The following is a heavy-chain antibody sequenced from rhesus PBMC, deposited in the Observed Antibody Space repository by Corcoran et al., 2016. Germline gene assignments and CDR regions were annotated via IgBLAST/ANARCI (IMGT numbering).Heavy chain of an antibody. Sequence: QVQLQESGPGLVKSSETLSLTCAVSGAFVNSNSWTWIRQPPGKGREWIGRIFGDGVSTSSHPSLTRRVTISRDTSKNQFSLKLNSVTAADTAVYYCGRGRVVNDRGLDSWGQGVLVTVSS. V-gene: IGHV4-147*01. CDR3: GRGRVVNDRGLDS. CDR2: IFGDGVST. CDR1: GAFVNSNS. D-gene: IGHD3-28*01. J-gene: IGHJ4*01.